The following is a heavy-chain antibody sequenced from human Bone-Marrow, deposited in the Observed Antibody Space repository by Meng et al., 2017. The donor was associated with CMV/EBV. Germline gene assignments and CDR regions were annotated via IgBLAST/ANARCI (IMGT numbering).Heavy chain of an antibody. CDR2: INHSGST. J-gene: IGHJ6*02. CDR1: GGSFSGYY. V-gene: IGHV4-34*01. Sequence: SETLSLTCAVYGGSFSGYYWSWIRQPPGKGLEWIGEINHSGSTNYNPSLKSRVTISVDTSKNQFSLKLSSVTAADTAVYYCARGVRHYYDFLYYYGVDVWGQGTTVTVSS. CDR3: ARGVRHYYDFLYYYGVDV. D-gene: IGHD3-3*01.